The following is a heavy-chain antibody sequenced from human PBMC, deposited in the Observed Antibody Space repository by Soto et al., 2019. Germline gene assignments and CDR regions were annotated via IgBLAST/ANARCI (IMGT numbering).Heavy chain of an antibody. CDR2: ISSSSSTI. CDR1: GFTFDDYA. D-gene: IGHD1-20*01. Sequence: GGSLRLPCAASGFTFDDYAMHWVRQAPGKGLEWVSGISSSSSTIYYADSVKGRFTISRDNAKNSLYLQMNSLRDEDTAVYYCARSYNPWGQGTLVTVSS. CDR3: ARSYNP. V-gene: IGHV3-48*02. J-gene: IGHJ5*02.